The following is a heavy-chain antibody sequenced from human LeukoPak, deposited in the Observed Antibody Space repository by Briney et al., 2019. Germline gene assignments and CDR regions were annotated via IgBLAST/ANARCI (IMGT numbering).Heavy chain of an antibody. Sequence: TAAETLSLTCTVSGGSISSYYWSWIRQPPGKGLEYIGYIYFSGSTNYNPSLKSRVTISVDTSKNQFSLKLSSVTAADTAVYYCARDGGKGWLWFDYWGQGTLVTVSS. J-gene: IGHJ4*02. D-gene: IGHD3-9*01. CDR1: GGSISSYY. CDR3: ARDGGKGWLWFDY. V-gene: IGHV4-59*01. CDR2: IYFSGST.